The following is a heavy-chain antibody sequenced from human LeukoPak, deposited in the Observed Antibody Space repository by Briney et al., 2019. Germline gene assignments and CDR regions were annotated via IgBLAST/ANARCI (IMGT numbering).Heavy chain of an antibody. Sequence: GGSLRLSCAASGFSFSTYWMSWVRQTPGKGLEWVANIKEDGSKDYYVDSVKGRFTISRDNAKNSLYLQMNSLRVEDSAVYYCARDAGGYDSWGQGTLVTASS. V-gene: IGHV3-7*01. CDR2: IKEDGSKD. D-gene: IGHD5-12*01. CDR1: GFSFSTYW. J-gene: IGHJ5*01. CDR3: ARDAGGYDS.